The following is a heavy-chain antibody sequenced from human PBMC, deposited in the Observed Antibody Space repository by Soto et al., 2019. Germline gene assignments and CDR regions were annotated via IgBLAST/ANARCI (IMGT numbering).Heavy chain of an antibody. Sequence: SETLSLTCTVSGGSISRSAYYWDWIRQPPGKGLEWIGSIYYSGSTTYNPSLKSRVTISVDTSKNQFSLKLSSVAAADTAVYYCAKHGSTTNRWAPPHYFDYWGQGRLVTVSS. J-gene: IGHJ4*02. CDR3: AKHGSTTNRWAPPHYFDY. CDR1: GGSISRSAYY. D-gene: IGHD2-2*01. V-gene: IGHV4-39*01. CDR2: IYYSGST.